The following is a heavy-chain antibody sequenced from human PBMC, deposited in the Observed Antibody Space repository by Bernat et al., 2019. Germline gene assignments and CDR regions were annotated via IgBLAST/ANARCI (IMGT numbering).Heavy chain of an antibody. D-gene: IGHD3-22*01. V-gene: IGHV3-30-3*01. Sequence: QVQLVESGGGVVQPGRSLRLSCAASGFTFSSYAMHWVRQAPGKGLEWVAVISYDGSNKYYADSVKGRFTISRDNSKNTLYLQMNSLRAEDTAVYYCARPQPPGYDSSGYLRYWGQGTLVTVSS. CDR2: ISYDGSNK. CDR3: ARPQPPGYDSSGYLRY. CDR1: GFTFSSYA. J-gene: IGHJ4*02.